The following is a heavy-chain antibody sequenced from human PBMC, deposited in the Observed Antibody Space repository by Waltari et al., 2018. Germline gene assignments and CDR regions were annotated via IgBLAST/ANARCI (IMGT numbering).Heavy chain of an antibody. V-gene: IGHV3-23*03. Sequence: EVQLLESGGGLVQPGGSLRLSCAASGFTFSSYAMSWVRQAPGKGLEWVSVIYSGGSTYYADSVKGRFTISRDNSNNTVYLQMSGLRAADTAVYYCARTIAVASTWHFDLWGRGTLVTVSS. D-gene: IGHD6-19*01. CDR3: ARTIAVASTWHFDL. CDR1: GFTFSSYA. J-gene: IGHJ2*01. CDR2: IYSGGST.